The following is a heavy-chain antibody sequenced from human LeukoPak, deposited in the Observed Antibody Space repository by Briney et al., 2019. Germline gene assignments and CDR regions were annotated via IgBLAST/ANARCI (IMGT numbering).Heavy chain of an antibody. Sequence: GGSLRLSCAASGFTFSSSAMSWVRQAPGKGLEWVSTVSGSGATTYYADSVKGRFTISRDNSKNTLYLQVNSLRAEDTAVYYCAKDGECSSTSCSLDDWGQGTLVTVSS. CDR1: GFTFSSSA. D-gene: IGHD2-2*01. J-gene: IGHJ4*02. V-gene: IGHV3-23*01. CDR3: AKDGECSSTSCSLDD. CDR2: VSGSGATT.